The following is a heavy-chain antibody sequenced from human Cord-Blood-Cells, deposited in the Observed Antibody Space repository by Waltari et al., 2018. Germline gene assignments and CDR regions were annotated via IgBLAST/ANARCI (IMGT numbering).Heavy chain of an antibody. CDR2: IDPSSGGT. CDR1: GYTFTGYY. CDR3: ARDQELDY. Sequence: QVQLVQSGAEVKKPGASVKVSCKASGYTFTGYYMHWVRQAPGQGLEWMGWIDPSSGGTNYAQKFQGRVTRTRDTSISTAYMELSRLRSDDTAVDYCARDQELDYWGQGTLVTVSS. J-gene: IGHJ4*02. V-gene: IGHV1-2*02.